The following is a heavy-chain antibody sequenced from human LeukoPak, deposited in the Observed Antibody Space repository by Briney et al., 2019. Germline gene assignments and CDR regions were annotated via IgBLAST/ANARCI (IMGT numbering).Heavy chain of an antibody. CDR2: IWYDGSNK. V-gene: IGHV3-33*01. Sequence: GGSLRLSCAASGFTFSSYGMHWVRQAPDKGLEWVAVIWYDGSNKYYADSVKGRFTISRDNSKNTPYLQMNSLRAEDTAVYYCARDQGGYSNYVGYYYYGMDVWGQGTTVTVSS. CDR1: GFTFSSYG. D-gene: IGHD4-11*01. CDR3: ARDQGGYSNYVGYYYYGMDV. J-gene: IGHJ6*02.